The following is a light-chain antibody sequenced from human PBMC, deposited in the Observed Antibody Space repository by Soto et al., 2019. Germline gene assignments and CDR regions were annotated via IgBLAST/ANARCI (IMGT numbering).Light chain of an antibody. J-gene: IGKJ4*01. V-gene: IGKV1-33*01. CDR2: DAS. CDR1: QDITDY. CDR3: QQSEALVLS. Sequence: DIQMTQSPSSLSASVGDRVTISCQASQDITDYLNWYQQKPGKAPRLLIYDASNLETGVPSRFSGSGSGTDFTLTISSLQPEDFATYYCQQSEALVLSFGGGTKVEIK.